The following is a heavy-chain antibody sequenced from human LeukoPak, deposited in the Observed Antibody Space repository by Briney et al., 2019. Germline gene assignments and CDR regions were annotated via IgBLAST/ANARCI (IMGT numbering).Heavy chain of an antibody. CDR3: ATGGATVTTEDAFDI. D-gene: IGHD4-17*01. Sequence: GASVKVSCKASGYTFTGYYMHWVRQAPGQGLEWMGWINPNSGGTNYAQKFQGRVTMTRDTSISTAYMELSRLRSEDTAVYYCATGGATVTTEDAFDIWGQGTMVTVSS. CDR1: GYTFTGYY. CDR2: INPNSGGT. J-gene: IGHJ3*02. V-gene: IGHV1-2*02.